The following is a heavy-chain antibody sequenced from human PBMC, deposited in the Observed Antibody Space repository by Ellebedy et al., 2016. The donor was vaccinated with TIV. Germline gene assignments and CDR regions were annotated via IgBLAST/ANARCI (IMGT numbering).Heavy chain of an antibody. Sequence: GESLKISCAASGFTFSSYGMHWVRQAPGKGLEWVAFISYDESNKYYVDSVKGRFTISRDNSKNTLYLQMNSLRAEETAVYSCAKDALGYCTGGSCSPRYDDWFDPWGQGTLVTVSS. CDR3: AKDALGYCTGGSCSPRYDDWFDP. CDR1: GFTFSSYG. D-gene: IGHD2-15*01. CDR2: ISYDESNK. V-gene: IGHV3-30*18. J-gene: IGHJ5*02.